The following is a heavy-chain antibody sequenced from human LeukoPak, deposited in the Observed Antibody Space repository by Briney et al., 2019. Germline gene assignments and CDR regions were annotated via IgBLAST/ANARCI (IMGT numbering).Heavy chain of an antibody. D-gene: IGHD1-26*01. J-gene: IGHJ4*02. V-gene: IGHV3-48*02. CDR1: GFTFNSYT. CDR3: ASSGSYRFDY. Sequence: PGGSLRLSCAASGFTFNSYTMNWIRQAPGKGLEWISHISAISSYTGYADSVKGRFTISRDNAKNSLYLQMNSLRDEDTAVYYCASSGSYRFDYWGQGTLVTVSS. CDR2: ISAISSYT.